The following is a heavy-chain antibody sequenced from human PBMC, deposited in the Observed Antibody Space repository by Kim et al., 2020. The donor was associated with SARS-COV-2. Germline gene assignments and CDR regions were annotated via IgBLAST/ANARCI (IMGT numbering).Heavy chain of an antibody. CDR2: IYYSGST. V-gene: IGHV4-59*01. Sequence: SETLSLTCTVSGGSISSYYWSWIRQPPGKGLEWIGYIYYSGSTNYNPSLKSRVTISVDTSTNQSSLKLSSVTAADTAVYYCARDRLLMGLYYWGQGTLVTVSS. CDR3: ARDRLLMGLYY. D-gene: IGHD2-15*01. CDR1: GGSISSYY. J-gene: IGHJ4*02.